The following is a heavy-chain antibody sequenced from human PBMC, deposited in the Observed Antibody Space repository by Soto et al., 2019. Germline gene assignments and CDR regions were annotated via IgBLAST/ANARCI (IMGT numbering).Heavy chain of an antibody. V-gene: IGHV1-69*13. CDR2: IIPIFGTA. D-gene: IGHD2-2*01. CDR3: ARDLSRGYCSSTSCPSSRTYYGMDV. CDR1: GGTFSSYA. Sequence: SVKVSCKASGGTFSSYAISWVRQAPGQGLEWMGGIIPIFGTANYAQKFQGRVTITADESTSTAYMELSSLRSEDTAVYYCARDLSRGYCSSTSCPSSRTYYGMDVWDQGTTVTVS. J-gene: IGHJ6*02.